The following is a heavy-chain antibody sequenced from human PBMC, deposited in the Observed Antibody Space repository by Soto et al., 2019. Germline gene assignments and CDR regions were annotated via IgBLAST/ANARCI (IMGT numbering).Heavy chain of an antibody. D-gene: IGHD3-22*01. Sequence: GGSLRLSCSASGFTFSSYAMHWVRQAPGKGLEYVSAISSNGGSTYYADSVKGRFTISRDNSKNTLYLQMSSLRAEDTAVYYCARGGEYYYDSSGYYWAHAFDIWGQGTMVTVSS. V-gene: IGHV3-64D*08. CDR3: ARGGEYYYDSSGYYWAHAFDI. CDR2: ISSNGGST. CDR1: GFTFSSYA. J-gene: IGHJ3*02.